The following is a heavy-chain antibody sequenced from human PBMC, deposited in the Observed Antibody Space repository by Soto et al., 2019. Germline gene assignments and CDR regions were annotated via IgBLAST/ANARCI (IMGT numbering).Heavy chain of an antibody. CDR2: ISSSGSTI. CDR1: GFTFSSYE. D-gene: IGHD3-10*01. CDR3: ARAPYGSGSYPFDY. Sequence: PEGSLRLSCAASGFTFSSYEMNWVRQAPGKGLEWVSYISSSGSTIYYADSVKGRFTISRDNAKNSLYLQMNSLRAEDTAVYYCARAPYGSGSYPFDYWGQGTLVTVSS. J-gene: IGHJ4*02. V-gene: IGHV3-48*03.